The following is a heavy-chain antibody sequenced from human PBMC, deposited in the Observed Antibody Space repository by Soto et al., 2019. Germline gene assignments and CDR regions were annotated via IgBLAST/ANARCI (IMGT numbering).Heavy chain of an antibody. D-gene: IGHD3-9*01. CDR3: ARVGTGSSTPLDI. Sequence: GGSLRLSCVASGFMFTRSTMNWVRQAPGKGLEWVSSITSASDYIFYADSVKGRFTISRDNAKNSLYLQMNGLRAEDTAVYYCARVGTGSSTPLDIWGQGTMVTVSS. V-gene: IGHV3-21*01. CDR1: GFMFTRST. CDR2: ITSASDYI. J-gene: IGHJ3*02.